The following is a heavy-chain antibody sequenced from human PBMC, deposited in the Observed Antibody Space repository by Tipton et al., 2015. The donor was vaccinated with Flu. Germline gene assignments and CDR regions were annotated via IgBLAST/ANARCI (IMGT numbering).Heavy chain of an antibody. D-gene: IGHD3-10*01. CDR3: ARHGREFFYGSGTDY. J-gene: IGHJ4*02. V-gene: IGHV4-38-2*01. CDR1: GYSISNGYY. Sequence: GLVKPSETLSLTCVVSGYSISNGYYWGWIRQPPGKGLEWIGNIYHSGSPYYNPSLKSRVTISVDTSKNQFSLKLSSVTAADTAVYYCARHGREFFYGSGTDYWGQGTLVTVSS. CDR2: IYHSGSP.